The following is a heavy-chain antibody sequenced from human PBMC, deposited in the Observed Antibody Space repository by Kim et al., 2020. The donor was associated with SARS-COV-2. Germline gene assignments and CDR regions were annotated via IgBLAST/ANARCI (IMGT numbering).Heavy chain of an antibody. Sequence: GGSLRLSCAASGFTFTTAWMNWVRQAPGKGLEWVGRSRSKTNGGTADYAALVKGRFTISRDDAKSTLYLQMNSLQPEDTAVYYCATDPAVRPSGEFFYAYWGQGTLVTVSS. V-gene: IGHV3-15*01. D-gene: IGHD3-10*01. CDR2: SRSKTNGGTA. CDR3: ATDPAVRPSGEFFYAY. CDR1: GFTFTTAW. J-gene: IGHJ4*02.